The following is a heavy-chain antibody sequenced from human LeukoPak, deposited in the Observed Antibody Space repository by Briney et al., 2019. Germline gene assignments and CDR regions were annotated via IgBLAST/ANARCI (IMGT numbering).Heavy chain of an antibody. Sequence: PSETLSLTCTVSGGSISSFYWSWIRQPAGKGLEWIGRFYSSGSTNYNPSLKSRVTMSVDTSKNQFSLKLNSVTAADTAVYYCARGKSAVHDAFDVWGQGTMVTVSS. D-gene: IGHD4-17*01. CDR1: GGSISSFY. J-gene: IGHJ3*01. CDR3: ARGKSAVHDAFDV. CDR2: FYSSGST. V-gene: IGHV4-4*07.